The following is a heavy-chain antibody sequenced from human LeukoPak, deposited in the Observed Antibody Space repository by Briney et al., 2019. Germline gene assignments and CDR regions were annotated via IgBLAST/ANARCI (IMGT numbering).Heavy chain of an antibody. CDR2: IIPIFGTA. CDR3: ARVAGYSSGWYFLPKKTNRYYFDY. CDR1: GGTFSSYA. D-gene: IGHD6-19*01. V-gene: IGHV1-69*06. J-gene: IGHJ4*02. Sequence: GASVSVSCKASGGTFSSYATSWVRQAPGQGLEWMGGIIPIFGTANYAQKFQGRVTITADKSTSTAYMELSSLRSEDTAVYYCARVAGYSSGWYFLPKKTNRYYFDYWGQGTLVTVSS.